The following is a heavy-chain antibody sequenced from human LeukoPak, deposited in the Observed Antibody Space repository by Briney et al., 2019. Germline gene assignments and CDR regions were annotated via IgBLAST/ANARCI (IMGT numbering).Heavy chain of an antibody. CDR2: ISYEGSKK. CDR1: GFTFSSYA. Sequence: PGGSLRLSCAASGFTFSSYAMHWVRQAPGKGLEWVAVISYEGSKKYYADSVKGRFTISRDNSKNTLYLQMNSLRAEDTAVYYRARAGNSNFDYWGQGTLVTVSS. V-gene: IGHV3-30-3*01. J-gene: IGHJ4*02. CDR3: ARAGNSNFDY. D-gene: IGHD1-14*01.